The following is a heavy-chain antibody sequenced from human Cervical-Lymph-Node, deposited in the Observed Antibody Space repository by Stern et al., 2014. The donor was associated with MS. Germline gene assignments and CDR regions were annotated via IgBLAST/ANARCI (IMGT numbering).Heavy chain of an antibody. V-gene: IGHV4-59*08. CDR2: IYYFGST. Sequence: VQLVESGPGLVKASETLSLTCTVSGGSITGYYWCWIRQPPGKGLEWIGHIYYFGSTSYNPSLKSRVSTSVDTPQNPFSLTLYSMTAADTAVYYCARGDRGAFDIWGQGTVVTVSS. CDR3: ARGDRGAFDI. D-gene: IGHD2-15*01. J-gene: IGHJ3*02. CDR1: GGSITGYY.